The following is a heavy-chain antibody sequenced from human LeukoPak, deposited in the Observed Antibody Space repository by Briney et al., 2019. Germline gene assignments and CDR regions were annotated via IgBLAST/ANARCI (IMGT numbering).Heavy chain of an antibody. V-gene: IGHV3-53*01. CDR1: GFTVSSNY. J-gene: IGHJ4*02. CDR2: IYSGGST. D-gene: IGHD2-21*02. Sequence: GGSLRLSCAASGFTVSSNYMSWVRQAPGKGLEWVSVIYSGGSTYFADSVKGRFTISRDNSKNTLYLQMNSLRAEDTAVYYCARELMTYLDYWGQGTLVTVSS. CDR3: ARELMTYLDY.